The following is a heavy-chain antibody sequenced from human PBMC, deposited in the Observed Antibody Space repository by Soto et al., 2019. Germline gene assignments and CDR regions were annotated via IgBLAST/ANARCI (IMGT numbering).Heavy chain of an antibody. J-gene: IGHJ5*02. D-gene: IGHD6-19*01. Sequence: QVQLQQWGAGLLKPSETLSLTCAVYGGSFSDFYWTWIRQLPGKGLEWIGEINHSGNTNYNPSLKIRVAISVDTSNNQFSLNLRSVTAADTAGSYCGPRGAVAAPRGSWGQGTLVTVSS. CDR2: INHSGNT. CDR3: GPRGAVAAPRGS. CDR1: GGSFSDFY. V-gene: IGHV4-34*01.